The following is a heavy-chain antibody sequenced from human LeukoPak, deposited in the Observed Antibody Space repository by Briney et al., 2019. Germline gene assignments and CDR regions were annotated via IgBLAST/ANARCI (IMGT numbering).Heavy chain of an antibody. CDR2: IFYSGST. Sequence: SETLSLTCTVSSGSISTSNYYWGWVRQPPGKALEWIGNIFYSGSTYYSPSLKSRVTISLDTSRNQFSLKLNSVTAADTAVYYCARDSNDDYYYYYMDVWGKGTTVTVSS. CDR1: SGSISTSNYY. V-gene: IGHV4-39*07. J-gene: IGHJ6*03. CDR3: ARDSNDDYYYYYMDV. D-gene: IGHD2-8*01.